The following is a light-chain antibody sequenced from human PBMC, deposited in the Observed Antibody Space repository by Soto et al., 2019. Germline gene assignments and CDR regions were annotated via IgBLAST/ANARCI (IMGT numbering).Light chain of an antibody. CDR3: QQYDNLSLT. Sequence: DIQMTQSPSSLSASVGDRVTITCQASQDISNYLNWYQQKPGKAPKLLLFDASNMETVVPSRFSGSGSGTDFTFPISSLQPEDIATYYCQQYDNLSLTFGGGTKVEIK. V-gene: IGKV1-33*01. CDR2: DAS. J-gene: IGKJ4*01. CDR1: QDISNY.